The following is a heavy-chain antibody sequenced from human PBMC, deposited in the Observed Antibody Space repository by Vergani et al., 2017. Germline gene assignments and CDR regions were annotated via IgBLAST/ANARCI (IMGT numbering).Heavy chain of an antibody. V-gene: IGHV3-48*03. CDR3: ARETDTAMVHQTTYYYYYYGMDV. D-gene: IGHD5-18*01. J-gene: IGHJ6*02. CDR2: ISSSGSTI. CDR1: GFTFSSYE. Sequence: EVQLLESGGGLVQPGGSLRLSCAASGFTFSSYEMNWVRQAPGKGLEWVSYISSSGSTIYYADSVKGRFTISRDNAKNSLYLQMNSLRAEDTAVYYCARETDTAMVHQTTYYYYYYGMDVWGQGP.